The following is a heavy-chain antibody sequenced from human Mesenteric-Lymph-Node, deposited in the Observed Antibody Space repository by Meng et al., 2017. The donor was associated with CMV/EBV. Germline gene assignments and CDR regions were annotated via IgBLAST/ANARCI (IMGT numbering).Heavy chain of an antibody. CDR2: IIPIFGTA. CDR3: ATRRGYSSSWSNYYGMDV. V-gene: IGHV1-69*05. J-gene: IGHJ6*02. CDR1: GGTFSSYA. D-gene: IGHD6-13*01. Sequence: AVKVSCKASGGTFSSYAISWVRQAPGQGLEWMGGIIPIFGTANYAQKFQGRVTITTDESTSTAYMELSSLRSEDTAVYYCATRRGYSSSWSNYYGMDVWGQGTTVTVSS.